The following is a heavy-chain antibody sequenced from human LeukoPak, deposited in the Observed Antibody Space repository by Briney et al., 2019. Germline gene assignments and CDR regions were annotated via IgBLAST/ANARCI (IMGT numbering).Heavy chain of an antibody. J-gene: IGHJ4*02. CDR2: IRSKAYGGTT. D-gene: IGHD3-22*01. CDR1: GFTFGDYA. CDR3: TRDRAVYYYDSSGYLQPSFSFDY. V-gene: IGHV3-49*04. Sequence: PGGSLRLSCTASGFTFGDYAMSWVRQAPGKGLEWVGFIRSKAYGGTTEYAASVKGRFTISRDDSKSIAYLQMNSLKTEDTAVYYCTRDRAVYYYDSSGYLQPSFSFDYWGQGTLVTVSS.